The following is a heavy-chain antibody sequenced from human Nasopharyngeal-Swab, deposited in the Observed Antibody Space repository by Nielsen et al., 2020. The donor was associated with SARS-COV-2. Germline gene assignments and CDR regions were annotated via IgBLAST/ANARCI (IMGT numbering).Heavy chain of an antibody. V-gene: IGHV3-33*01. CDR2: IWYDGSNK. D-gene: IGHD3-10*01. Sequence: GGSLRPSCAASGFTFSSYGMHWVRQAPGKGLEWVAVIWYDGSNKYYADSVKGRFTISRDNSKNTLYLQMNSLRAEDTAVYYCASHYGSGSRPLDYWGQGTLVTVSS. CDR3: ASHYGSGSRPLDY. J-gene: IGHJ4*02. CDR1: GFTFSSYG.